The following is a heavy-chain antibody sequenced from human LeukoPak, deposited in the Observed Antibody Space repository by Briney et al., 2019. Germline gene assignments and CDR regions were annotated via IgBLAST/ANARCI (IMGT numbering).Heavy chain of an antibody. V-gene: IGHV4-61*02. CDR1: GGSISSGGYY. Sequence: SETLSLTCTVSGGSISSGGYYWSWIRQPAGKGLEWIGRIYTSGSTNYNPSLKSRVTISVDTSKNQFSLKLRSVTAADTAVYYCARSPYNWNYANYYFDYWGQGTLVTVSS. CDR3: ARSPYNWNYANYYFDY. J-gene: IGHJ4*02. CDR2: IYTSGST. D-gene: IGHD1-7*01.